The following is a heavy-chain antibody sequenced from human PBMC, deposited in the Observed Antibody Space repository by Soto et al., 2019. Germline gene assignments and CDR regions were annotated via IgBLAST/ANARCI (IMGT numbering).Heavy chain of an antibody. CDR3: ARGLKSGNYFLSFFYY. V-gene: IGHV1-3*01. J-gene: IGHJ4*01. CDR1: GYTFTNFA. Sequence: DSEKVYCKASGYTFTNFAMHWVRQAPGQRLEWMGWINAGNDNTKYSQKFQGRVSITRDTSASTAYMELSSLRSEDTAMYYCARGLKSGNYFLSFFYYWDQ. CDR2: INAGNDNT. D-gene: IGHD1-26*01.